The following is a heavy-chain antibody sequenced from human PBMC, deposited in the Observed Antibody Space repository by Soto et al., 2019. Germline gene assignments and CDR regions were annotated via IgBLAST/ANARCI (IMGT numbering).Heavy chain of an antibody. V-gene: IGHV3-7*03. D-gene: IGHD2-15*01. CDR2: IGEDGSEK. J-gene: IGHJ6*02. CDR3: ARGSGGHNYYYGMDV. CDR1: GFTFSTYW. Sequence: GGSLRLSCTASGFTFSTYWMSWVRQAPGMGLEWVASIGEDGSEKYYVDSVKGRFTISRDNAKNSLYLQMNSLRADDTAVYYCARGSGGHNYYYGMDVWGQGTTVTVSS.